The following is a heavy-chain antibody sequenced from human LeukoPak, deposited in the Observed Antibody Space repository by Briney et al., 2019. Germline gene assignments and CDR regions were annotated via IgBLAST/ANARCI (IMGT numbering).Heavy chain of an antibody. V-gene: IGHV4-59*01. CDR3: AREPGFDSSGYLNWFDP. CDR2: ISYSGST. D-gene: IGHD3-22*01. J-gene: IGHJ5*02. CDR1: GGSISSYY. Sequence: PSETLSLTCTVSGGSISSYYWSWIRQPPGKGLEWIACISYSGSTKYNPSLKSRVTVSVDTSKNQLSLKLSSVTAADTAVYYCAREPGFDSSGYLNWFDPWGQGTLVTVSS.